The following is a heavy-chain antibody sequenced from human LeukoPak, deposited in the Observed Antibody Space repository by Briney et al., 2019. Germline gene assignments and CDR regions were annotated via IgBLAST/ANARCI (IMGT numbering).Heavy chain of an antibody. CDR2: IYPGDSDT. V-gene: IGHV5-51*01. Sequence: HGEPLKISCKGSGYSFTSYWVAWVRQMPGKGLEWMGIIYPGDSDTRYSPSFQGQVTISADKAISTAYLQWSSLKASDTAMYYCARGGLSRTLRSLDYWGQGTLVTVSS. D-gene: IGHD3/OR15-3a*01. CDR3: ARGGLSRTLRSLDY. CDR1: GYSFTSYW. J-gene: IGHJ4*02.